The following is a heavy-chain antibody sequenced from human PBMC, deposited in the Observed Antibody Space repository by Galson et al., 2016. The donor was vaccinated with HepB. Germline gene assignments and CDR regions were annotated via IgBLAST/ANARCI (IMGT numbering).Heavy chain of an antibody. V-gene: IGHV3-23*01. CDR3: AKDRWTRQLLPHGFDY. D-gene: IGHD6-6*01. J-gene: IGHJ4*02. CDR1: EFTFTSYA. CDR2: INNRGGRT. Sequence: LRLSCAASEFTFTSYAMSWVRQAPGKGLEWVSSINNRGGRTHYADSVRGRFTISRDNSKNTLFLQMNSLRAEDTALYYCAKDRWTRQLLPHGFDYWGQGTLVTVSS.